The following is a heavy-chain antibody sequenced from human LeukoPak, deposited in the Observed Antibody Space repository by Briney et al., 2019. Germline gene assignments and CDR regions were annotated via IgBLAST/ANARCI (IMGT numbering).Heavy chain of an antibody. Sequence: GGSLRLSCAASGFTFSSYGMHWVRQAPGKGLEWVAVIWYDGSNKYYADSVKGRFTISRDNSKNTLYLQMNSLRAEDTAVYYCAKERGGGGYSYGQYYFDYWGREPWSPSPQ. CDR1: GFTFSSYG. J-gene: IGHJ4*02. V-gene: IGHV3-33*06. CDR2: IWYDGSNK. CDR3: AKERGGGGYSYGQYYFDY. D-gene: IGHD5-18*01.